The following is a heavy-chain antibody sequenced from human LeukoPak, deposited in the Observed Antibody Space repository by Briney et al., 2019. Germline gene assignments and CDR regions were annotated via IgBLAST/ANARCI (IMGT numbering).Heavy chain of an antibody. D-gene: IGHD6-19*01. CDR3: ARAPTFSGWFDY. CDR1: GFTFSSYG. CDR2: ISSSSSYI. J-gene: IGHJ4*02. Sequence: AGGSLRLSCAASGFTFSSYGMHWVRQAPGKGLEWVSSISSSSSYIYYADSVKGRFTISRDNAKNSLYLQMNSLRVEDTAVYYCARAPTFSGWFDYWGQGTLVTVSS. V-gene: IGHV3-21*01.